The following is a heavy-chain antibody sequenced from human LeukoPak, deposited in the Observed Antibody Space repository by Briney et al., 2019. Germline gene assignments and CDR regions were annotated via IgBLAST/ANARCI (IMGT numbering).Heavy chain of an antibody. D-gene: IGHD3-3*01. CDR3: TTDQAPRFYDFWSGYYLRFDY. J-gene: IGHJ4*02. Sequence: GGSLRLSCAASGFTSSNAWMSWVRQAPGKGLEWVGRIKSKTDGGTTDYAAPVKGRFTISRDDSKNTLYLQMNSLKTEDTAVYYCTTDQAPRFYDFWSGYYLRFDYWGQGTLVTVSS. CDR2: IKSKTDGGTT. CDR1: GFTSSNAW. V-gene: IGHV3-15*01.